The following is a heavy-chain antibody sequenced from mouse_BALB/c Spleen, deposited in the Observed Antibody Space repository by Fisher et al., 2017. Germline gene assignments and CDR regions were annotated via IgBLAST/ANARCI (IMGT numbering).Heavy chain of an antibody. Sequence: KFKGKATLTVDKSSSTAYMQLSSLTSEDSAVYYCARRAMDYWGQGTSVTVSS. V-gene: IGHV1-4*01. J-gene: IGHJ4*01. CDR3: ARRAMDY.